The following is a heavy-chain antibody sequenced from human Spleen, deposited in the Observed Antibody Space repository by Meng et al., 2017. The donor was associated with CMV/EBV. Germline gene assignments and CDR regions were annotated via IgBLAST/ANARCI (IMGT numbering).Heavy chain of an antibody. J-gene: IGHJ4*02. Sequence: ASVKVSCKVSGYNFTNFGVSWVRQAPGQGLEWMGWISTDNGNTNYAQNLQGRITMTTHTPTSTAYMELRSLRSDDTAVYYCTRDGDFYDTDEYYPDWGNWGQGTLVTVSS. CDR1: GYNFTNFG. D-gene: IGHD3-22*01. CDR3: TRDGDFYDTDEYYPDWGN. CDR2: ISTDNGNT. V-gene: IGHV1-18*01.